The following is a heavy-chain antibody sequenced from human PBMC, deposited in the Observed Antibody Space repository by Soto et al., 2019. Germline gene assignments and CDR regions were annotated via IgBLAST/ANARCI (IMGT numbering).Heavy chain of an antibody. Sequence: EVQLLESGGGLVQPGGSLRLSCAASGFTFSSYAMNWVRQAPGKGLEWVSTLSGSGGSTYYADSVKGRFTISRDNSKNTLYLQMNSLRAEDTAVYSSTKNIGASGTNYYGMDVWGQWTTVTVSS. CDR1: GFTFSSYA. V-gene: IGHV3-23*01. CDR3: TKNIGASGTNYYGMDV. J-gene: IGHJ6*02. D-gene: IGHD6-13*01. CDR2: LSGSGGST.